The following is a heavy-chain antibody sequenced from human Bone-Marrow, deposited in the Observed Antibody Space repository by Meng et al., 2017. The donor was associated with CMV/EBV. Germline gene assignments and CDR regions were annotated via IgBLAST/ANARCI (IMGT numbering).Heavy chain of an antibody. CDR1: GFTFSDYY. CDR2: IRSSGNII. V-gene: IGHV3-11*01. CDR3: AAGYTSAWTPPGY. D-gene: IGHD6-19*01. J-gene: IGHJ4*02. Sequence: GESLKISCVASGFTFSDYYMSWIRPAPGKGLEWTSYIRSSGNIIYYADSVKGRFTISRDNAKNSLDLQMNNLRAEDTAVYYCAAGYTSAWTPPGYWGQGTLVTVSS.